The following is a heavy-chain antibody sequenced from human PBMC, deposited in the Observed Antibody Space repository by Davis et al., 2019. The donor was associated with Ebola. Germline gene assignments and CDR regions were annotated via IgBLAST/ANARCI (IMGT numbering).Heavy chain of an antibody. D-gene: IGHD3-3*01. CDR1: GFTFSSYS. J-gene: IGHJ4*02. V-gene: IGHV3-21*01. Sequence: GGSLRLSCAASGFTFSSYSMNWVRQAPGKGLEWVSSISSISRYIYYADSVKGRFTISRDNAKNSLYLQMNSLRAEDTAVYYCARDFYDFWSGYYHYYFDYWGQGTLVTVSS. CDR2: ISSISRYI. CDR3: ARDFYDFWSGYYHYYFDY.